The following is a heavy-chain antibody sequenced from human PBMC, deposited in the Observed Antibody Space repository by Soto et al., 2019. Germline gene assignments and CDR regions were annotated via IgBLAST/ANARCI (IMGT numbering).Heavy chain of an antibody. CDR2: IYYSGST. CDR1: GGSISSYY. Sequence: SETLSLTCTVSGGSISSYYWSWIRQPPGKGLEWIGYIYYSGSTNYNPSLKSRVTISVDTSKNQFSLKLSSVTAADTAVYYCARAFYGSGSYVPDCWGQGTLVTVSS. J-gene: IGHJ4*02. D-gene: IGHD3-10*01. V-gene: IGHV4-59*08. CDR3: ARAFYGSGSYVPDC.